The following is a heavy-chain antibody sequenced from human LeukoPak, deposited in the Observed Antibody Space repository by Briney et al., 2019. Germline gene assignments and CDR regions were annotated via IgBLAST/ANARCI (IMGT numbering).Heavy chain of an antibody. CDR2: ISCYNGDT. CDR1: GYTFNKYG. D-gene: IGHD6-19*01. J-gene: IGHJ4*02. Sequence: ASVKVSFKASGYTFNKYGISWVRQAPGQGLEWMGWISCYNGDTRYAQKFQGRVTMTKDTSTSTVRMELRSLRSDDTAVYYCARDPSNTSGYYVYHDYWGQGALVTVSS. V-gene: IGHV1-18*01. CDR3: ARDPSNTSGYYVYHDY.